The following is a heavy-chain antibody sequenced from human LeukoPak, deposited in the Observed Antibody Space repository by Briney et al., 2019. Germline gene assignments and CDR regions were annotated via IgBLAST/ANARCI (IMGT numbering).Heavy chain of an antibody. D-gene: IGHD5-24*01. V-gene: IGHV4-61*02. CDR3: ARQVEMATIYAFDI. J-gene: IGHJ3*02. Sequence: SETLSLTCTVSGGSSSSGSYYWSWIRQPAGKGLEWIGRIYTSGSTNYNPSLKSRVTISVDTSKNQFSLKLSSVTAADTAVYYCARQVEMATIYAFDIWGQGTMVTVSS. CDR2: IYTSGST. CDR1: GGSSSSGSYY.